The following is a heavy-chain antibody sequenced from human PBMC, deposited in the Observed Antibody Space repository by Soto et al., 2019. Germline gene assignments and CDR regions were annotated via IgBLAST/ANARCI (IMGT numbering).Heavy chain of an antibody. CDR3: ARGQEVGAHFFDS. CDR2: IGTAGDT. V-gene: IGHV3-13*01. D-gene: IGHD2-15*01. Sequence: SGFTFSGFDMHWVRQPTGKGLEWVSTIGTAGDTYYAVSVKGRFTISRDNAKNSLSLQMNSLRAGDTAVYSCARGQEVGAHFFDSWGQGTQVTVSS. CDR1: GFTFSGFD. J-gene: IGHJ4*02.